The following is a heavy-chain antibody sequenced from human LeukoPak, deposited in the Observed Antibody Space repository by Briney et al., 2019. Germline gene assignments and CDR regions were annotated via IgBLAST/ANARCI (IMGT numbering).Heavy chain of an antibody. CDR1: GGSISSYY. V-gene: IGHV4-59*12. D-gene: IGHD3-22*01. CDR3: ARDLAAPYPNYDSSGYYGP. CDR2: IYYSGST. J-gene: IGHJ5*02. Sequence: PSETLSLTCTVSGGSISSYYWSWIRQPPGKGLEWIGYIYYSGSTNYNPSLKSRVTISVDTSKNQFSLQLNSVTPEDTAVYYCARDLAAPYPNYDSSGYYGPWGQGTLVTVSS.